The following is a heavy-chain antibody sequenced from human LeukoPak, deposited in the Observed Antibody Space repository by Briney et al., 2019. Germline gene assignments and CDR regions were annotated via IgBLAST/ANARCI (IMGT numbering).Heavy chain of an antibody. Sequence: ASVKVSCKASGYTLTCYYMHWVRRAPGQGLEWMGWINPNSGGTNYAQKFQGRVTMARDTSISTAYMELSRLRSDDTAVYYCAIYSSSSHLDYWGQGTLVTVSS. CDR1: GYTLTCYY. D-gene: IGHD6-6*01. V-gene: IGHV1-2*02. CDR3: AIYSSSSHLDY. J-gene: IGHJ4*02. CDR2: INPNSGGT.